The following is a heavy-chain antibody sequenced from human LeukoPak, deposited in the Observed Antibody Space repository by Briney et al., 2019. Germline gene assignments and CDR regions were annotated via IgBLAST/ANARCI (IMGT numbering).Heavy chain of an antibody. D-gene: IGHD2-15*01. V-gene: IGHV3-23*01. CDR3: AKAYSPHYYYYGMDV. CDR1: GFTFSSYA. CDR2: ISGSGGST. J-gene: IGHJ6*02. Sequence: GGSLRLSCAASGFTFSSYAMSWVRQAPGQGLEWVSAISGSGGSTYYADSVKGRFTISRDNSKNTLYLQMNSLRAEDTAVYYCAKAYSPHYYYYGMDVWGQGTTVTVSS.